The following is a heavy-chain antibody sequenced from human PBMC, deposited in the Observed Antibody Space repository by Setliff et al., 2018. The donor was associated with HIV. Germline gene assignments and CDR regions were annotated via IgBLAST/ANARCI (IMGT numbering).Heavy chain of an antibody. Sequence: SETLSLTCTVSSGSISSYYWIWIRQPPGKGLEWIGHIFYSGSTNHNPSLKGRVTISVDTSKNQFSLKLSSVTAADTAVYYCARGKWLVQNFYSYYMDVWGKGNPGHRLL. CDR3: ARGKWLVQNFYSYYMDV. D-gene: IGHD6-19*01. J-gene: IGHJ6*03. V-gene: IGHV4-59*01. CDR2: IFYSGST. CDR1: SGSISSYY.